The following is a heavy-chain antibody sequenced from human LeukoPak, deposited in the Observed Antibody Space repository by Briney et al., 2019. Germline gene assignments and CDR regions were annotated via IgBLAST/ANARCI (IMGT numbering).Heavy chain of an antibody. V-gene: IGHV4-59*01. J-gene: IGHJ4*02. Sequence: SETLSLTCTVSGGSISRYYWSWIRHPPGKGLEWIGYIYYSVSTNYNPSLKSRVTISLDTSKNQFSLKLGSVTAADTAVYYCARAKGYFDYWGQGTLVTVSS. CDR3: ARAKGYFDY. CDR1: GGSISRYY. CDR2: IYYSVST.